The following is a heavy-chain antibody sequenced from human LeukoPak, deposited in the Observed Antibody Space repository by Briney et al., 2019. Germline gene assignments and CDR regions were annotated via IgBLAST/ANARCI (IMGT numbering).Heavy chain of an antibody. CDR2: IYSGGST. Sequence: PGGSLRLSCAASGFTVSSNYMSWVRQAPGKGLEWVSVIYSGGSTYYADSVKGRFTLSRDNSKNTLYLQMNSLRAEDTAVYYCARETQYYFDYWGQGTLVTVSS. CDR3: ARETQYYFDY. J-gene: IGHJ4*02. CDR1: GFTVSSNY. V-gene: IGHV3-53*01.